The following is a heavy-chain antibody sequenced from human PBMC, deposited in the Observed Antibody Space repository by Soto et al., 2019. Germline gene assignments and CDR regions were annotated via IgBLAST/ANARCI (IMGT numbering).Heavy chain of an antibody. J-gene: IGHJ4*02. V-gene: IGHV3-7*01. CDR1: GFTLSSYW. D-gene: IGHD5-12*01. CDR2: IKKDGSEK. CDR3: ARSVAGIDY. Sequence: GSLRLSCAASGFTLSSYWMSWVRQAPGKGLEWVAIIKKDGSEKYYVDSVKGRFTISRDNAKSSLYLQMNSLRAEDTALYYCARSVAGIDYWGRGTLVTVSS.